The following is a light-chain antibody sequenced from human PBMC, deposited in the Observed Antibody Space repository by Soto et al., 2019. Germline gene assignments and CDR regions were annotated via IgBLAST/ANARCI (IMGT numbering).Light chain of an antibody. CDR2: AAS. J-gene: IGKJ1*01. CDR3: QQYNKLLLWT. Sequence: DIVMTQSPSTLSASVGERATITCRASESVSSHLDWYQQKLGQAPKLLIYAASSLQNGIPSRFRGSGSGTEFTLTISSLQSEDFAVYYCQQYNKLLLWTFGQGTKVEIK. V-gene: IGKV1-39*01. CDR1: ESVSSH.